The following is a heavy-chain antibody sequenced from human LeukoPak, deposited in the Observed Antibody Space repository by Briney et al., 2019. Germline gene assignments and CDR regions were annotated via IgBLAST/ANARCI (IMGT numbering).Heavy chain of an antibody. CDR1: SGSISTSNYY. D-gene: IGHD2-15*01. J-gene: IGHJ4*02. Sequence: PSETLSLTCTVSSGSISTSNYYWGWVRQPPGKALEWIGNIFYSGSTYYSPSLKSRVTISLDTSRNQFSLKLNSVTAADTAVYYCARLWSTSCKGGSCPHQPNYWGQGTRVTVPS. V-gene: IGHV4-39*07. CDR3: ARLWSTSCKGGSCPHQPNY. CDR2: IFYSGST.